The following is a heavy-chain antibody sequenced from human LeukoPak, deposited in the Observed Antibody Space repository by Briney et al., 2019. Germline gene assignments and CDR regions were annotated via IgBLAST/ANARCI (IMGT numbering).Heavy chain of an antibody. V-gene: IGHV4-4*07. CDR1: GGSISSYY. CDR2: IYTSGST. J-gene: IGHJ3*02. CDR3: AREGLGDSSGYYPRRDAFDI. Sequence: SETLSLTCTVSGGSISSYYWSWIQQPAGKGLEWIGRIYTSGSTNYNPSLKSRVTMSVDTSKNQFSLKLSSVTAADTAVYYCAREGLGDSSGYYPRRDAFDIWGQGTMVTVSS. D-gene: IGHD3-22*01.